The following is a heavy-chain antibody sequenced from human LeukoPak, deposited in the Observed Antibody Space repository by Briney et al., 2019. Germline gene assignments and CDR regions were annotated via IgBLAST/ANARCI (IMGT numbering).Heavy chain of an antibody. V-gene: IGHV1-46*01. Sequence: ASVKVSCKASGYTFTNYYMHWVRQAPGQGLEWMGIINPSGGSASYAQKFQGRGTMTRDTSTSTVYMELSSLTSEDTAVYYCVRRQGHYSTGGYYYYMDVWGTGTTVTVSS. CDR1: GYTFTNYY. CDR2: INPSGGSA. J-gene: IGHJ6*03. D-gene: IGHD2-15*01. CDR3: VRRQGHYSTGGYYYYMDV.